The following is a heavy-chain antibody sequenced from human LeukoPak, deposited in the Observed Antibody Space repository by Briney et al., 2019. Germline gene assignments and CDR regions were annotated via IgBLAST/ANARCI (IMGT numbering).Heavy chain of an antibody. CDR1: GGTFSSYA. Sequence: GASVKVSCKASGGTFSSYAISWVRQAPGQGLEWMGGIIPLFNIPNYARKFQGRLTITADQSTTTAYMELSSLRSEDTAVYYCARDNSVGDIAWWFDPWGQGTLVTVSS. CDR3: ARDNSVGDIAWWFDP. J-gene: IGHJ5*02. V-gene: IGHV1-69*10. CDR2: IIPLFNIP. D-gene: IGHD3-16*02.